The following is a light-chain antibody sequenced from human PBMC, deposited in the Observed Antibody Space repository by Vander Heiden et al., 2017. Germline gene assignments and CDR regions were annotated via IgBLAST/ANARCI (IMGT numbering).Light chain of an antibody. CDR1: SSNIGAGYD. CDR2: ANS. J-gene: IGLJ2*01. V-gene: IGLV1-40*01. CDR3: QSYDSSLSGSL. Sequence: QSVLTQPPSLSGAPGQRVTFSCTGSSSNIGAGYDVHWYQQLPGPAPKLLISANSNRPSGVPDRFSGSKSGTSASLAITGLQAEDEADYYCQSYDSSLSGSLFGGGTKLTVL.